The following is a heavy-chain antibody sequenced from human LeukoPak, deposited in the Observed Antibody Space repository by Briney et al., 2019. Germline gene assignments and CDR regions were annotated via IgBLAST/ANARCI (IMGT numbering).Heavy chain of an antibody. V-gene: IGHV1-18*04. CDR1: GYTFSNYG. J-gene: IGHJ4*02. CDR2: INAYNGNP. CDR3: ARDQGTYTTMVDY. D-gene: IGHD5-18*01. Sequence: GASVKVSCKASGYTFSNYGISWVRQAPGQGLEWMGWINAYNGNPNYPQKFQSRVTMITDTSTNTGYIQLRSLRSADTAVYFCARDQGTYTTMVDYWGQGTLVTVSS.